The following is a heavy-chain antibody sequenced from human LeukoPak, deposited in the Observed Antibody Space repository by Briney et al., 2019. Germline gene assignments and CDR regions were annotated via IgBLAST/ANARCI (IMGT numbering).Heavy chain of an antibody. V-gene: IGHV3-21*01. Sequence: GGSLRLSCAASGFTLSSYSMSWVRQAPGKGLEWVSSISSSGSYIYYGDSVKGRFIISRDNAKNSVYLQMNSLRAEDTAVYYCARDRNYLAPSYYYYGMDVWGQGTTVTVSS. CDR1: GFTLSSYS. CDR3: ARDRNYLAPSYYYYGMDV. D-gene: IGHD3-10*01. J-gene: IGHJ6*02. CDR2: ISSSGSYI.